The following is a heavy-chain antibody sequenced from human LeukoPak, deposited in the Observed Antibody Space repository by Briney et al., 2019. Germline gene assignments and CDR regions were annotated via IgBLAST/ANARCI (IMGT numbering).Heavy chain of an antibody. D-gene: IGHD4-17*01. CDR1: GYTFTGYY. CDR3: ASVGTTVTPYYYFDY. CDR2: INPNSGGT. V-gene: IGHV1-2*02. Sequence: ASVKVSCKASGYTFTGYYMHWVRQAPGQGLEWMGWINPNSGGTNYAQKFQGRVTMTRDTSISTAYMELSRLRSDDTAVYYCASVGTTVTPYYYFDYWGQGTLVTVSS. J-gene: IGHJ4*02.